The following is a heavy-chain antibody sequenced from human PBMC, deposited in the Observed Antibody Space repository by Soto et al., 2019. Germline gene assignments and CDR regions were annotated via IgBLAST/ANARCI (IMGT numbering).Heavy chain of an antibody. J-gene: IGHJ1*01. D-gene: IGHD3-22*01. Sequence: LSLTCTVSGGSISSGDYYWSWIRQSPGKGLEWIGYIHNSGNSYYSPSLQGQVTISADKSISTAYLQWSSLKASDTAMYYCARHPAHYYDSSGYYFEYFQHWGQGTLVTVSS. CDR3: ARHPAHYYDSSGYYFEYFQH. CDR2: IHNSGNS. V-gene: IGHV4-30-4*01. CDR1: GGSISSGDYY.